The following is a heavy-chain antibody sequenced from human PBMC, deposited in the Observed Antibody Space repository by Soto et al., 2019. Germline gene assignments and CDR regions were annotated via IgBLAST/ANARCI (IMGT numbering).Heavy chain of an antibody. CDR3: AKVRRARGYCSGGSCSHFDY. J-gene: IGHJ4*02. Sequence: GGSLRLSCAASGFTFSSYAMSWVRQAPGKGLEWVSAISGSGGSTYYADSVKGRFTISRDNSKNTLYPQMNSLRAEDTAVYYCAKVRRARGYCSGGSCSHFDYWGQGTLVTVSS. D-gene: IGHD2-15*01. V-gene: IGHV3-23*01. CDR1: GFTFSSYA. CDR2: ISGSGGST.